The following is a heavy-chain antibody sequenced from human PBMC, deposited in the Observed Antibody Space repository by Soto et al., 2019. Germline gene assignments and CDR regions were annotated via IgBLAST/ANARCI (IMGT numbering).Heavy chain of an antibody. CDR2: INTDNGKT. Sequence: QVQLVQSGAEGKKPGASVKVSCKASGYSFTSYAIHWVRQAPGQGLEWMGWINTDNGKTKYSQKFQGSVTITRGTSARAAYMPLGSMRSEDTAVYYCAMQAGTYWGQGLRVIVSS. CDR1: GYSFTSYA. J-gene: IGHJ4*02. D-gene: IGHD6-19*01. CDR3: AMQAGTY. V-gene: IGHV1-3*04.